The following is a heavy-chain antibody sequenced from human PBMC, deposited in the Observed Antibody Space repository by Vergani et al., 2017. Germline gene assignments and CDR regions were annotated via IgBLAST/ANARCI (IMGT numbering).Heavy chain of an antibody. CDR3: GRDSPLVAHPHY. CDR1: GFTVSNNY. D-gene: IGHD2-2*01. V-gene: IGHV3-66*02. J-gene: IGHJ4*02. Sequence: EVQLVESGGGLVQPGGSLRLSCAASGFTVSNNYMSWVRQAPGKGLEWVTVIYSGGRTFYADSVKGRFTISRDISRNTLYLQMNSLRTGDTAVYYCGRDSPLVAHPHYWGQGTLVTVSS. CDR2: IYSGGRT.